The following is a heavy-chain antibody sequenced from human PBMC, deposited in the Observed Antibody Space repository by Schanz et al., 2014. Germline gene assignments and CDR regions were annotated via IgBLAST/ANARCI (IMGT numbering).Heavy chain of an antibody. CDR3: ASKGLTTDAFDI. J-gene: IGHJ3*02. D-gene: IGHD2-8*01. Sequence: QVQLQESGPGLVKPSQTLSLTCAVSGVSISSGGHSWNWIRQPPGKGLEWIGYIYYSGSTYYNPSLKSRVTISVDPSKNQFSLKLSSVTAVDTAVYYCASKGLTTDAFDIWGQGTMVTVSS. V-gene: IGHV4-30-4*07. CDR2: IYYSGST. CDR1: GVSISSGGHS.